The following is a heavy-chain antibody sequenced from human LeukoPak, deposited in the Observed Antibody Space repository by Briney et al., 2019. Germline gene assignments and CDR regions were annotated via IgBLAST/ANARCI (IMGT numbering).Heavy chain of an antibody. CDR2: IIPIFGTA. V-gene: IGHV1-69*05. CDR3: ARLQGDCYPEVCAFDI. CDR1: GGTFSSYA. Sequence: GASVKVSCTASGGTFSSYAISWVRQAPGQGLEWMGGIIPIFGTANYAQKFQGRVTITTDESTSTAYMELSSLRSEDTAVYYCARLQGDCYPEVCAFDIWGQGTMVTVSS. J-gene: IGHJ3*02. D-gene: IGHD2-21*02.